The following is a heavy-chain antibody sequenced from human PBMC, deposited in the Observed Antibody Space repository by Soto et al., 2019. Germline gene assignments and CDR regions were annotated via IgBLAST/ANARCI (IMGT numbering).Heavy chain of an antibody. D-gene: IGHD3-9*01. CDR2: IYYSGST. J-gene: IGHJ6*02. Sequence: SETLSLTCTVYGGSISSYYWSWIRQPPGKGLEWIGYIYYSGSTNYNPSLKSRVTISVDTSKNQFSLKLSSVTAADTAVYYCARGGRFAYYDILTGYYRVYGMDVWGQGTTVTVSS. V-gene: IGHV4-59*01. CDR1: GGSISSYY. CDR3: ARGGRFAYYDILTGYYRVYGMDV.